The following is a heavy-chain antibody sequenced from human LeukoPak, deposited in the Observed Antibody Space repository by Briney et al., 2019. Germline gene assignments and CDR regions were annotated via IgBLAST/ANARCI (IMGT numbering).Heavy chain of an antibody. V-gene: IGHV3-23*01. CDR1: GFTFSSYD. J-gene: IGHJ4*02. CDR2: ISGSGVRT. D-gene: IGHD3-22*01. Sequence: GGSLRLSCAASGFTFSSYDMSWVRLAPGKGLEWVSAISGSGVRTYYADSVKGRFTISRDNSKNTLYLQMNSLRAEDTAVYYCAKDVSTIVVADEYWGQGTLATVSS. CDR3: AKDVSTIVVADEY.